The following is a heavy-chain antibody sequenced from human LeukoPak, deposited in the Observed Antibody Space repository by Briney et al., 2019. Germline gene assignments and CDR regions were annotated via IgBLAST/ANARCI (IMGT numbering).Heavy chain of an antibody. CDR3: ARGGLNLAVAGY. CDR2: MNPNSGNT. CDR1: GYTFTSYD. J-gene: IGHJ4*02. Sequence: ASVKVSCKASGYTFTSYDINWVRQATGQGLEWMGWMNPNSGNTGYAQKFQGRVTMTRSTSISTAYMELSSLRSEDTAVYYCARGGLNLAVAGYWGQGTLVTVSS. V-gene: IGHV1-8*01. D-gene: IGHD6-19*01.